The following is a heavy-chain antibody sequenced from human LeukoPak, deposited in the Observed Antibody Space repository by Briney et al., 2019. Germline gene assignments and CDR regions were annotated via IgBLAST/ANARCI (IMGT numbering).Heavy chain of an antibody. CDR2: ISYDGSNK. J-gene: IGHJ4*02. D-gene: IGHD3-10*01. CDR1: GFTFSSYA. Sequence: GGSLRLSCAASGFTFSSYAMHWVRQAPGKGLEWVAVISYDGSNKYYADSVKGRFTISRDNSKNTLYLQMNSLRAEDTAVYYCARGTRIFRGVDYWGQGTLVTVSS. CDR3: ARGTRIFRGVDY. V-gene: IGHV3-30-3*01.